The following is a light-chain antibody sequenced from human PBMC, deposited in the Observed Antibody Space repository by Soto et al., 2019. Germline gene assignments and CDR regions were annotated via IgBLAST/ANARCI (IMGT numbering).Light chain of an antibody. CDR3: SSYTSSSILGV. Sequence: QSALTQPASVSGSPGQSITISCTGTSSDVGGYNYVSWYQQHPGKAPKLMIYDVSNRPSGVSNRFSGSKSGNTASLTISGLQAEDEDDYYCSSYTSSSILGVFGGGATLTVL. J-gene: IGLJ2*01. V-gene: IGLV2-14*01. CDR2: DVS. CDR1: SSDVGGYNY.